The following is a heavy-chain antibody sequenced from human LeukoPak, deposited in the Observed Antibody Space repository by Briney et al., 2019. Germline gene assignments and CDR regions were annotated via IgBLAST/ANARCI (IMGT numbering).Heavy chain of an antibody. CDR3: ARHLSTVTTWAAFDI. CDR2: IYYSGTT. D-gene: IGHD4-17*01. CDR1: GDSISGYY. J-gene: IGHJ3*02. Sequence: SETLSLTCAVSGDSISGYYWTWIRQPPGKGLEWIGYIYYSGTTNYNPSLKSRVTISVDTSKNQFSLKLSSVTAADTAVYYCARHLSTVTTWAAFDIWGQGTMVTVSS. V-gene: IGHV4-59*08.